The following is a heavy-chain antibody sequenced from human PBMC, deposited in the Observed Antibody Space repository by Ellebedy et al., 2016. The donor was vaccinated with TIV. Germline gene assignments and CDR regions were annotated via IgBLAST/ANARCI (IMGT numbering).Heavy chain of an antibody. CDR2: IYYSGVT. CDR3: ARHGQFDY. J-gene: IGHJ4*02. V-gene: IGHV4-39*01. Sequence: SETLSLXXSVSGGSISSSSYYWGWIRQSPGKGLEWIGSIYYSGVTYYNPSLKSRLSLAVDTARNQFSLRLTSVTAADTAVYYCARHGQFDYWGQGTLVIVSS. CDR1: GGSISSSSYY.